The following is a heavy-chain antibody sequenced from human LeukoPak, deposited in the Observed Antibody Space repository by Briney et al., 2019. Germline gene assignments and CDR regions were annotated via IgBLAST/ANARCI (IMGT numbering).Heavy chain of an antibody. Sequence: GGSLRLSCAASRFTFSSYSMNWVRQAPGKGLEWVSSISSSSSYIYQADSVRGRFTISRDNAKNSLYLQMNSLRAEDTAVYYCARDDIAVATCFDYWGQGTLVTVSS. V-gene: IGHV3-21*01. CDR2: ISSSSSYI. D-gene: IGHD6-19*01. J-gene: IGHJ4*02. CDR3: ARDDIAVATCFDY. CDR1: RFTFSSYS.